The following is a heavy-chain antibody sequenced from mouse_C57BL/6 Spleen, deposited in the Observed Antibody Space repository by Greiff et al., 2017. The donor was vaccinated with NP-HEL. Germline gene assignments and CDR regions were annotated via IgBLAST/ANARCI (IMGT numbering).Heavy chain of an antibody. J-gene: IGHJ2*01. CDR2: IDPSDSYT. Sequence: QVQLKQPGAELVMPGASVKLSCKASGYTFTSYWMHWVKQRPGQGLEWIGEIDPSDSYTNYNQKFKGKSTLTVDKSSSTAYMQLSSLTSEDSAVYYCARSRHYYGSSLDYWGQGTTLTVSS. CDR3: ARSRHYYGSSLDY. CDR1: GYTFTSYW. D-gene: IGHD1-1*01. V-gene: IGHV1-69*01.